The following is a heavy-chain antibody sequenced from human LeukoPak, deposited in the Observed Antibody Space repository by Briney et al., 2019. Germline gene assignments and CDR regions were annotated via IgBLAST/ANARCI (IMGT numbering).Heavy chain of an antibody. CDR1: GYTFTSYG. CDR2: ISAYNGNT. J-gene: IGHJ4*02. V-gene: IGHV1-18*01. CDR3: ARGVPYYDSSGYPDY. D-gene: IGHD3-22*01. Sequence: ASVKVSCKTSGYTFTSYGINWVRQAPGQGLEWMGWISAYNGNTNYAQMLQGRVTMTTDTSTSTAYMELGSLRSDDAAVFYCARGVPYYDSSGYPDYWGQGTLVTVSS.